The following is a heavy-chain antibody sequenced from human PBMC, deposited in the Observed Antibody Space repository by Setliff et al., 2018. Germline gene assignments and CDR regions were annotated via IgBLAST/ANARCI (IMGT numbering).Heavy chain of an antibody. J-gene: IGHJ4*02. Sequence: GGSLRLSCEGSGFSFDDYAMHWVRQVPGKGLEWVSGISWNSGHIGYAESVKGRFTISRDNAKNSLYLQMNSLRAEDTAVYSCARDGGEYWGQGTLVTVSS. V-gene: IGHV3-9*01. CDR1: GFSFDDYA. CDR3: ARDGGEY. D-gene: IGHD3-16*01. CDR2: ISWNSGHI.